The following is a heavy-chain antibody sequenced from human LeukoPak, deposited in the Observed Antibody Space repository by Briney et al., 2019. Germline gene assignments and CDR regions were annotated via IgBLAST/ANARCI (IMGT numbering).Heavy chain of an antibody. CDR2: SSTYNGDT. CDR3: ARDRLYNYGYYGMDV. V-gene: IGHV1-18*01. J-gene: IGHJ6*02. CDR1: GYTFTSYG. Sequence: GASVKVSCKASGYTFTSYGISWVRQAPGQGLEWMGWSSTYNGDTNYAQKLQGRVTMTTDTSTSTAYMELRSLRSDDTAVYYCARDRLYNYGYYGMDVWGQGTTVTVSS. D-gene: IGHD5-18*01.